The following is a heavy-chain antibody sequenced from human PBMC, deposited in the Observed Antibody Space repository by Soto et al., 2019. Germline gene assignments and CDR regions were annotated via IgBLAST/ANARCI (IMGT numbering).Heavy chain of an antibody. D-gene: IGHD4-17*01. J-gene: IGHJ4*02. V-gene: IGHV5-51*01. CDR2: IYPGDSDT. CDR1: GYRFTKNW. CDR3: ARQTSATVNDNPNFDY. Sequence: GESLKISCKGSGYRFTKNWIGWVRQMPGKGLECMGIIYPGDSDTRYSPSFQGQVTISADRSISTAYLQWSSLEASDTAMYYCARQTSATVNDNPNFDYWGQGTLVTVSS.